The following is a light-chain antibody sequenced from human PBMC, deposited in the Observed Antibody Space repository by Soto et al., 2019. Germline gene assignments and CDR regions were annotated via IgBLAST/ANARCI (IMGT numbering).Light chain of an antibody. Sequence: EIVLTQSPGTLSLSPGERSTLFCGASQSVSGNYLAWYQQKPRLAPRIVIYDASSRATGIPDRFIGSGSGTDFTLPINGLEPEDFAAYYCQQYAGSQITFGQGTRLEIK. V-gene: IGKV3D-20*01. CDR1: QSVSGNY. CDR3: QQYAGSQIT. J-gene: IGKJ5*01. CDR2: DAS.